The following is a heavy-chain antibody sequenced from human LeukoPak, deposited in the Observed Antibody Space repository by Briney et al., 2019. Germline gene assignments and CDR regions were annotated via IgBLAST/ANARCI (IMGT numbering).Heavy chain of an antibody. CDR2: FDPEDGAT. D-gene: IGHD2-2*02. Sequence: ASVKVSCKVSGYTLTELSMHWVRQAPGKGLEWMGGFDPEDGATIYAQKFQGRVTMTEDTSTDTAYMELSSLRSEDTAVYYCALVRGYCSSTSCYTTTGTFDYWGQGTLVTVSS. J-gene: IGHJ4*02. CDR1: GYTLTELS. V-gene: IGHV1-24*01. CDR3: ALVRGYCSSTSCYTTTGTFDY.